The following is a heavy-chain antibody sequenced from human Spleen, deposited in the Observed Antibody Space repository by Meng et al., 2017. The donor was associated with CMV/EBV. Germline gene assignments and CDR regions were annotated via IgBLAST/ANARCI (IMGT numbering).Heavy chain of an antibody. CDR2: ISYDGSNK. D-gene: IGHD6-13*01. V-gene: IGHV3-30*19. J-gene: IGHJ6*02. Sequence: GESLKISCAASGFTFGEYGMNWVRQAPGKGLEWVAVISYDGSNKYYADSVKGRFTISRDNSKNTLYLQMNSLRAEDTAVYYCARVHSISSSWRDYYYYYGMDVWGQGTTVTVSS. CDR3: ARVHSISSSWRDYYYYYGMDV. CDR1: GFTFGEYG.